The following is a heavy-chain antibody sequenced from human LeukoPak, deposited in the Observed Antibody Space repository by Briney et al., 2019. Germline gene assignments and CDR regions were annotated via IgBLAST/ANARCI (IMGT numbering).Heavy chain of an antibody. CDR1: GGSIDGGSYY. CDR2: IYYSGST. D-gene: IGHD5-18*01. Sequence: PSETLSLTCTVSGGSIDGGSYYWSWIRQRPGKGLEWIGYIYYSGSTTYNAPLKSRLTTSIDTSKRQFSLNLSSVTAADTAVYYCARGRRILSDTSMSLEYWGQGTLVTVSS. CDR3: ARGRRILSDTSMSLEY. J-gene: IGHJ4*02. V-gene: IGHV4-31*03.